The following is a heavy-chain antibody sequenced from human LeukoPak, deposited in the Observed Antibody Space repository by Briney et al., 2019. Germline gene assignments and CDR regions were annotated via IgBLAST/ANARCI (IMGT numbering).Heavy chain of an antibody. D-gene: IGHD5-24*01. CDR3: ARGRRRWLQFGFYFDY. CDR1: GITVGSNY. CDR2: IYNADTT. V-gene: IGHV3-66*01. J-gene: IGHJ4*02. Sequence: GGSLRLSCAASGITVGSNYMNWVRQAPGKGLEWVSIIYNADTTYYADSVKGRFTISRDNSKNTLYLQLDSLRAEDTAVYYCARGRRRWLQFGFYFDYWGQGTLVTVSS.